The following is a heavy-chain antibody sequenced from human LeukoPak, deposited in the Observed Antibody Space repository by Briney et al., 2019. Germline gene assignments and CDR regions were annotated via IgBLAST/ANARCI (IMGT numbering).Heavy chain of an antibody. J-gene: IGHJ5*02. CDR2: ICYRGST. Sequence: SVTLSLTCTVSGGSINSSHYFWRSIRQPPGKVLERNGRICYRGSTCYNPSLKSRVTISVDTSKNQFSLKLSSVTAADTAVYYCARDHYYDSSGYYYSNWFDPWGQGTLVTVSS. CDR3: ARDHYYDSSGYYYSNWFDP. CDR1: GGSINSSHYF. D-gene: IGHD3-22*01. V-gene: IGHV4-39*02.